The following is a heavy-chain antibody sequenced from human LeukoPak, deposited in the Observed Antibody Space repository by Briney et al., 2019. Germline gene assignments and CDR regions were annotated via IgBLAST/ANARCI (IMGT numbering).Heavy chain of an antibody. V-gene: IGHV3-30*04. CDR2: ISYDGSKK. D-gene: IGHD2-2*01. J-gene: IGHJ4*02. CDR1: GFTFSTYS. Sequence: PGGSLRLYCAASGFTFSTYSMHWVRQAPGKGLEWVAIISYDGSKKYYADSVKGRFTISRDNSKNTLFLQMNSLRPEDTAVYYCARDLKTAMDYFDYWGQGTLVTVSS. CDR3: ARDLKTAMDYFDY.